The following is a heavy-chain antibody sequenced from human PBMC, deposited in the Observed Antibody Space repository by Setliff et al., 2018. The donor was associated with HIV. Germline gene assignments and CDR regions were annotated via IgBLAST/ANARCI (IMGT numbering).Heavy chain of an antibody. CDR2: IYYSGSP. CDR1: GGSISSHY. J-gene: IGHJ1*01. V-gene: IGHV4-59*08. CDR3: ARHDYYDSSGYLLGENFQH. D-gene: IGHD3-22*01. Sequence: PSETLSLTCTVSGGSISSHYWNWIRQPPGKGLEWIGNIYYSGSPKYNPSLKSRVTISVEKSKNQFSLKLSFVTAADTAAYYCARHDYYDSSGYLLGENFQHWGQGTLVTVSS.